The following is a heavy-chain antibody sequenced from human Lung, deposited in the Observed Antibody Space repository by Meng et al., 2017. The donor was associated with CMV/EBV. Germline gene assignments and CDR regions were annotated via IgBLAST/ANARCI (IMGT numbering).Heavy chain of an antibody. Sequence: QVQVVQSGAEVKKPGASVKVSGRASGNTFTGYYIHWVRQAPGQGLEWMGRINPNSDGTIYAQDFKGRVTITRDTSINTAYVDLTRLTSADTAVYYCALDYENYGYYYAFDYWGQGTLVTVSS. V-gene: IGHV1-2*06. CDR1: GNTFTGYY. D-gene: IGHD3-10*01. CDR2: INPNSDGT. CDR3: ALDYENYGYYYAFDY. J-gene: IGHJ4*02.